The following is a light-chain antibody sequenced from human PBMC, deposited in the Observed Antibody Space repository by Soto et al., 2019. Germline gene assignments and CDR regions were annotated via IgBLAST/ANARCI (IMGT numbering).Light chain of an antibody. V-gene: IGKV3-11*01. CDR3: HQYDSWT. Sequence: EIVLTQSPATLSLSPGERATLSCRASQNVANYLDWYQQKPGQAPRLLIYESSNRATGIAARFSGSGSGTDFTLTISSLEPEDFAVYYCHQYDSWTFGQGTKVDIK. CDR1: QNVANY. CDR2: ESS. J-gene: IGKJ1*01.